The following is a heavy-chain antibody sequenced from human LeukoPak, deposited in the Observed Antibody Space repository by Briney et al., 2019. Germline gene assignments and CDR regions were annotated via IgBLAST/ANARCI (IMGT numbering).Heavy chain of an antibody. Sequence: TSETLSLTCTVSGGSISSYYWSWIRQPPGKGLEWIGYIYYSGSTNYNPSLKSRVTISVDTSKNQFSLKLSSVTAADTAVYYCARTLYGGKAQIDYWGQGTLATVSS. CDR3: ARTLYGGKAQIDY. J-gene: IGHJ4*02. D-gene: IGHD4-23*01. CDR2: IYYSGST. V-gene: IGHV4-59*01. CDR1: GGSISSYY.